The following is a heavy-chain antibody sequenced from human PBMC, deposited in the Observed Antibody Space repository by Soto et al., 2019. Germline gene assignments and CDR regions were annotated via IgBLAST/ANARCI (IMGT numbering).Heavy chain of an antibody. CDR2: IIPILGIA. V-gene: IGHV1-69*04. J-gene: IGHJ4*02. CDR3: ARDLREGYCSGGSCYSTPPNQGY. CDR1: GGTFSSYT. Sequence: SVKVSCKASGGTFSSYTISWVRQAPGQGLEWMGRIIPILGIANYAQKFQGRVTITADKSTSTAYMELSSLRSEDTAVYYCARDLREGYCSGGSCYSTPPNQGYWGQGTLVTVSS. D-gene: IGHD2-15*01.